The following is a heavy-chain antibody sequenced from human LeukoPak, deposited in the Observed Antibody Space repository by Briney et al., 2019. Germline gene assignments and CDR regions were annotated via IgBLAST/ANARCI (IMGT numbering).Heavy chain of an antibody. V-gene: IGHV3-9*01. J-gene: IGHJ6*03. CDR3: ARDPDYYYMDV. CDR1: GFTFDDYA. Sequence: PGGSLRLSCAASGFTFDDYAMHWVRQAPGKGLEWVSGISWNSGSIGYADSVKGRFTISRDNAKNSLYLQMNSLRAEDTAVYYCARDPDYYYMDVWGKGTTVTISS. CDR2: ISWNSGSI.